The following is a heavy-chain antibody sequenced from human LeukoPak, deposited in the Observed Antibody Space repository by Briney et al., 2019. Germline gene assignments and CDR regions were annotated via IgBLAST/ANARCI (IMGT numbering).Heavy chain of an antibody. D-gene: IGHD3-16*01. CDR3: ARGGLWGSLYWYFDL. CDR1: GYTLTELS. J-gene: IGHJ2*01. Sequence: ASVKVSCKVSGYTLTELSMHWVRQAPGKGLEWMGGFDPEDGETIYAQKFQGRVTMTEDTSTDTAYMELSSLRSEDTAVYYCARGGLWGSLYWYFDLWGRGTLVTVSS. CDR2: FDPEDGET. V-gene: IGHV1-24*01.